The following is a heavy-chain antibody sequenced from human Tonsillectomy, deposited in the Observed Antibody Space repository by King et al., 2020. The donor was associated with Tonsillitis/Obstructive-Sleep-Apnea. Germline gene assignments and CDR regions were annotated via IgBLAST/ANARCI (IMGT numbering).Heavy chain of an antibody. V-gene: IGHV3-33*01. J-gene: IGHJ4*02. CDR1: GFTFSSYG. D-gene: IGHD1-1*01. Sequence: QLVQSGGGVVQPGRFLRLSCAASGFTFSSYGIHWVRQAPVKGLDWVAVIWYDGTNKYYTDSVKGRFTISRDNSKNTLYLQMNSLRAEDTAVYYCARDPERYYFDYWGQGTLVTVSS. CDR2: IWYDGTNK. CDR3: ARDPERYYFDY.